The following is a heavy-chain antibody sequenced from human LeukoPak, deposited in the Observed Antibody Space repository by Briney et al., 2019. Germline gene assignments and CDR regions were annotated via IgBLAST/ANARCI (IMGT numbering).Heavy chain of an antibody. J-gene: IGHJ4*02. V-gene: IGHV4-4*02. CDR1: GDSISSYNW. Sequence: SETLSLTCAVSGDSISSYNWWSWVRQPPGKGLEWIGEIYHSGSTNYNPSLKSRVTISVDKSKNQFPLKLNSVTAADTAVYYCARLRAAAGLYYFDYWGQGTLVTVSS. CDR3: ARLRAAAGLYYFDY. D-gene: IGHD6-13*01. CDR2: IYHSGST.